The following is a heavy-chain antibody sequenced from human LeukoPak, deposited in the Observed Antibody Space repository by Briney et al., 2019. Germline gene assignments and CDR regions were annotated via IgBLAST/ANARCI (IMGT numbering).Heavy chain of an antibody. CDR3: AGGSGRTFDY. V-gene: IGHV2-5*02. CDR2: IYWDDDK. D-gene: IGHD3-10*01. CDR1: GFSLSTSGVG. J-gene: IGHJ4*02. Sequence: SGPTLVNPTQTLTLTCTFSGFSLSTSGVGVGWIRQPPGKALEWLALIYWDDDKRHSPSLESRLTLTKDTSKNQVVLKMTNMDPVDTATYYCAGGSGRTFDYWGQGALVTVSS.